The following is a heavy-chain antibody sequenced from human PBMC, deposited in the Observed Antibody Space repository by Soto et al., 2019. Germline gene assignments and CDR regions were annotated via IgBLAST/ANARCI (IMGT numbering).Heavy chain of an antibody. Sequence: QVHLVESGGGLVKPGGSLRLSCTASGFTFSDFLMNWIRQAPGRGLEWISYISTRGSTIHYVDSVKGRFTISRDNAKNSLYLHLNSLRAEDTAVYYCARDRGKLWVDYWGQGTLVTVSS. CDR3: ARDRGKLWVDY. J-gene: IGHJ4*02. CDR2: ISTRGSTI. V-gene: IGHV3-11*01. CDR1: GFTFSDFL. D-gene: IGHD3-16*01.